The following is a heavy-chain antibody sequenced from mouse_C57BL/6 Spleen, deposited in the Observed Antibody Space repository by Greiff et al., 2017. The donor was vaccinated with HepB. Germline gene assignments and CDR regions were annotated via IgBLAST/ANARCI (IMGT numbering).Heavy chain of an antibody. Sequence: DVQLVESGGGLVKPGGSLKLSCAASGFTFSSYAMSWVRQTPEKRLEWVATISDGGSYTYYPDNVKGRFTISRDNAKNNLYLQMSHLKSEDTAMYYCARGYSVYYAMDYWGQGTSVTVSS. CDR2: ISDGGSYT. D-gene: IGHD2-12*01. J-gene: IGHJ4*01. CDR3: ARGYSVYYAMDY. CDR1: GFTFSSYA. V-gene: IGHV5-4*01.